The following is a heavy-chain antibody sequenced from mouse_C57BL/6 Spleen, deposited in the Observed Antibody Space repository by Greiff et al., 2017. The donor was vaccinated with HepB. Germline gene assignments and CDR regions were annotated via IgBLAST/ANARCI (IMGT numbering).Heavy chain of an antibody. Sequence: VQLQQSGAELVRPGASVTLSCKASGYTFTDYEMHWVKQTPVHGLEWIGAIDPETGGTAYNQKFKGKAILTADKSSSTAYMELRSLTSEDSAVYYCTRNGGYYGFDYWGQGTTLTVSS. CDR1: GYTFTDYE. CDR3: TRNGGYYGFDY. D-gene: IGHD1-1*01. CDR2: IDPETGGT. V-gene: IGHV1-15*01. J-gene: IGHJ2*01.